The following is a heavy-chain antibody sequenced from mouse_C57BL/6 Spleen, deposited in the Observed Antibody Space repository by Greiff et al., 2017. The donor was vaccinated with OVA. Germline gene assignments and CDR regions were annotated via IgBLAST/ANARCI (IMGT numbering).Heavy chain of an antibody. CDR2: IHPNSGST. J-gene: IGHJ4*01. Sequence: VQLQQPGAELVKPGASVKLSCKASGYTFTSYWMHWVKQRPGQGLEWIGMIHPNSGSTNYNEKFKSKATLTVDKSSSTAYMQLSSLTSEDSAVYYCARNDYDDYAMAYWGQGTSVTVSS. D-gene: IGHD2-4*01. CDR3: ARNDYDDYAMAY. CDR1: GYTFTSYW. V-gene: IGHV1-64*01.